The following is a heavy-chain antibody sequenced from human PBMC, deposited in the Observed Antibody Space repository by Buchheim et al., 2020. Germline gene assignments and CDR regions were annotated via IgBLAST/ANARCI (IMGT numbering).Heavy chain of an antibody. Sequence: QVQLVQSGAEVKKPGSSVKVSCKASGGTFSSYAISWVRQAPGQGLEWMGGIITIFGTANYAQKFQGRVTITADDSTSTAYVELSSLRSEDTAVYYCASPLTIFGVVIGYYYYGMDVWGQGTT. CDR2: IITIFGTA. CDR3: ASPLTIFGVVIGYYYYGMDV. D-gene: IGHD3-3*01. V-gene: IGHV1-69*01. CDR1: GGTFSSYA. J-gene: IGHJ6*02.